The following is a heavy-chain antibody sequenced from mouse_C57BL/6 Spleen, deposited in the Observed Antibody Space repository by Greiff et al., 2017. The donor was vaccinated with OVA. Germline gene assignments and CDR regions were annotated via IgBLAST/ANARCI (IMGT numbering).Heavy chain of an antibody. CDR3: AREEVYYYGSSFSWFAY. CDR2: IYPGSGST. D-gene: IGHD1-1*01. CDR1: GYTFTSYW. Sequence: VQLQQPGAELVKPGASVKMSCKASGYTFTSYWITWVKQRPGQGLEWIGDIYPGSGSTNYNEKFKSKATLTVDTSSSTAYMQLSSLTSEDSAVYYCAREEVYYYGSSFSWFAYWGQGTLVTVSA. V-gene: IGHV1-55*01. J-gene: IGHJ3*01.